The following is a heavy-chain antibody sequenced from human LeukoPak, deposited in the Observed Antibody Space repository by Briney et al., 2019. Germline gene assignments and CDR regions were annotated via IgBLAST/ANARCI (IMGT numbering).Heavy chain of an antibody. CDR2: IWYDGSGK. J-gene: IGHJ4*02. Sequence: GGSLRLSCVASRLTFTDYGVHWVRQPPGKGLEWVALIWYDGSGKYYADSVKGRFTISRDNSKNTLYLQMNSLRAEDTAVYYCAGDWWGGGSCSYFDHWGQGTLVTVSS. V-gene: IGHV3-33*01. D-gene: IGHD2-15*01. CDR1: RLTFTDYG. CDR3: AGDWWGGGSCSYFDH.